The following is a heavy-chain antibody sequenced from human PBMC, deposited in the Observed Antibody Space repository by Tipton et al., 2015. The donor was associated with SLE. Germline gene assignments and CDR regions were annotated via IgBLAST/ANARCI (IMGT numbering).Heavy chain of an antibody. CDR1: GGYIVSGSDY. D-gene: IGHD2-21*01. Sequence: GLVKPSETLSLTCTVSGGYIVSGSDYWAWLRQSPERGLEWIGSVHYSGGPYYNPSFSGRVTISADRSNYQFSLKLHSVTAADTALYYCARHSTPVAVVIAKGFDYWGQGALVTVS. V-gene: IGHV4-39*01. CDR2: VHYSGGP. CDR3: ARHSTPVAVVIAKGFDY. J-gene: IGHJ4*02.